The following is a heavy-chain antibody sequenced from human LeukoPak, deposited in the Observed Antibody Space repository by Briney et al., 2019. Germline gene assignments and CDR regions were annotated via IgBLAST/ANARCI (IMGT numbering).Heavy chain of an antibody. D-gene: IGHD6-13*01. CDR2: IYPGDSDT. J-gene: IGHJ4*02. CDR1: GYSFTSYW. Sequence: KVGESLKISCKGSGYSFTSYWIGWVRQMPGKGLEWMGIIYPGDSDTRYSPSFQGQVTISADKSISTAYLQWSSLKASDTAMYYCARLVSPRWGSWYYFDYWGQGTLVTVSS. CDR3: ARLVSPRWGSWYYFDY. V-gene: IGHV5-51*01.